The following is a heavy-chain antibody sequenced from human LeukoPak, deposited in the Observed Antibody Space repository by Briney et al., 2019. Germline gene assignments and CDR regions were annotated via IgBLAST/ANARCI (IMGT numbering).Heavy chain of an antibody. CDR1: GGSISSSSYY. J-gene: IGHJ4*02. V-gene: IGHV4-39*07. CDR3: ARMGLRQRQFDY. Sequence: SETLSLTCTVSGGSISSSSYYWGWIRQPPGKGLEWIGSIYYSGSTYYNPSLKSRVTISVDTSKNQFSLKLSSVTAADTAVYYCARMGLRQRQFDYWGQGTLVTVSS. D-gene: IGHD5-12*01. CDR2: IYYSGST.